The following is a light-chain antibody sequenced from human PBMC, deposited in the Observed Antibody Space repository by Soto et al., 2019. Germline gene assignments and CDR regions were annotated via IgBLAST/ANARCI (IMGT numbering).Light chain of an antibody. V-gene: IGKV1-39*01. Sequence: DIQMTQSPSSLSASVGDSVTITCRASQSISSYLNWYQQKPEKAPKLLIYAASSLQSGVPSRFSGRGPGTDFPLTIRSLQPEDLSTDYGQQSDSTLWTFGQGSMVEIK. CDR2: AAS. J-gene: IGKJ1*01. CDR3: QQSDSTLWT. CDR1: QSISSY.